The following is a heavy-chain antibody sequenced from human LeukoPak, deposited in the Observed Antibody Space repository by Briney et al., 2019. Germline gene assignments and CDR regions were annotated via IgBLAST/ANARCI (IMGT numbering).Heavy chain of an antibody. V-gene: IGHV4-30-4*01. J-gene: IGHJ6*02. Sequence: SETLSLTCTVSGGSISSGDYYWSWIRQPPGKGLEWIGYIYYSGSTYYNPSLKSRVTISVDTSKNQFSLKLSSVTAADTAVYYCARDHLGYGQDYYYGMDVWGQGTTVTVSS. CDR1: GGSISSGDYY. CDR3: ARDHLGYGQDYYYGMDV. CDR2: IYYSGST. D-gene: IGHD5-18*01.